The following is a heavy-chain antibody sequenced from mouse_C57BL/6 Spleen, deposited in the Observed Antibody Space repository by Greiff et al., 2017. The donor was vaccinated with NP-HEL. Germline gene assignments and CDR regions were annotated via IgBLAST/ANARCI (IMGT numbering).Heavy chain of an antibody. Sequence: QVHVKQSGAELVKPGASVKISCKASGYAFSSYWMNWVKQRPGKGLEWIGQIYPGDGDTNYNGKFKGKATLTADKSSSTAYMQLSSLTSEDSAVYFCARSSTVVAPMDYWGQGTSVTVSS. CDR1: GYAFSSYW. J-gene: IGHJ4*01. V-gene: IGHV1-80*01. D-gene: IGHD1-1*01. CDR3: ARSSTVVAPMDY. CDR2: IYPGDGDT.